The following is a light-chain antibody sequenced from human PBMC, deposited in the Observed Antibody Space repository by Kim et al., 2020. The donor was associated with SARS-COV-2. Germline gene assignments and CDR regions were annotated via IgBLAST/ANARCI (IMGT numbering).Light chain of an antibody. Sequence: SVSPGERATLSCGAGRPVSSNLAWYHQKPGQAPSLLIYDASRRATGVPARFRSSGSGTEFTISISSLQSEDFAVYYYQQYNNCAFTFGRGTKLEI. CDR2: DAS. CDR3: QQYNNCAFT. J-gene: IGKJ2*01. CDR1: RPVSSN. V-gene: IGKV3-15*01.